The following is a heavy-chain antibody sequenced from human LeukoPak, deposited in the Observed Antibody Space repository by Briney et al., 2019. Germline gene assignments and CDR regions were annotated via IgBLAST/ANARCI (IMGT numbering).Heavy chain of an antibody. V-gene: IGHV1-2*02. J-gene: IGHJ4*02. CDR3: ARVSPYDRVIDY. D-gene: IGHD5-12*01. CDR2: INPNSGGT. Sequence: ASVKVSCKASGYTFTGYYMHWVRQAPGQGLEWMGWINPNSGGTNYAQKFQGRVTMTRDTSISTAYMELSRLRSDDTAVYYCARVSPYDRVIDYWGQGTLVTVSS. CDR1: GYTFTGYY.